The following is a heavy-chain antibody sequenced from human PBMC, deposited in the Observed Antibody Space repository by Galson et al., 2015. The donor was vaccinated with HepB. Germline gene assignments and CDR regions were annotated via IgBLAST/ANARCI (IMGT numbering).Heavy chain of an antibody. Sequence: SLRLSCAVPGFTFSDFWMHWVRQVPGKGLVWISRITTDGSHTSYADSVRGRFTISRDNANNTIYPQMNRLRAEDTAVYYCARADQHSNSYFDYWGLGSLVTISS. CDR2: ITTDGSHT. CDR1: GFTFSDFW. CDR3: ARADQHSNSYFDY. J-gene: IGHJ4*01. D-gene: IGHD4-11*01. V-gene: IGHV3-74*01.